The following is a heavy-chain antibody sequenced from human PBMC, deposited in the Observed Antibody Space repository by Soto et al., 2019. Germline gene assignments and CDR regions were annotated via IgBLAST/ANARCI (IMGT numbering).Heavy chain of an antibody. J-gene: IGHJ4*02. V-gene: IGHV3-23*01. D-gene: IGHD3-22*01. CDR1: GFTFRNFA. Sequence: PGGSLRLSCAASGFTFRNFAMNWVRQAPGKGLEWVSGISVSGGTTYYADSVRGRFTVSRDNSKNSVFLQMNSLRAEDTAVYFCAKGMYYYDSSGYRLFDYWGPGTLVTVS. CDR2: ISVSGGTT. CDR3: AKGMYYYDSSGYRLFDY.